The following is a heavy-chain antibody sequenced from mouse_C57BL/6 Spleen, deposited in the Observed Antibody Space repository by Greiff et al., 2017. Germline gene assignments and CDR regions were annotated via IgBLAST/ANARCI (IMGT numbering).Heavy chain of an antibody. Sequence: EVKLVESGGGLVKPGGSLKLSCAASGFTFSDYGMHWVRQAPEKGLEWVAYISSGSSTIYYADTVKGRFTISRDNAKNTLFLQMTSLRSEDTAMYYCAVTTVVAGGYFDVWGTGTTVTVSS. CDR3: AVTTVVAGGYFDV. D-gene: IGHD1-1*01. CDR1: GFTFSDYG. V-gene: IGHV5-17*01. J-gene: IGHJ1*03. CDR2: ISSGSSTI.